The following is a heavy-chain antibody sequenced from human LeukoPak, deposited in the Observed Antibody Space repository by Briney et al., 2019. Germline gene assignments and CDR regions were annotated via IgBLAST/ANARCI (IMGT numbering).Heavy chain of an antibody. CDR1: GGTFSSYA. V-gene: IGHV1-69*13. J-gene: IGHJ6*02. D-gene: IGHD3-22*01. CDR3: ASPTYDSSGYYLPLSTVYYYYGMDV. CDR2: IIPIFGTA. Sequence: SVKVSRKASGGTFSSYAISWVRQAPGQGLEWMGGIIPIFGTANYAQKFQGRVTITADESTSTAYMELSSLRSEDTAVYYCASPTYDSSGYYLPLSTVYYYYGMDVWGQGTTVTVSS.